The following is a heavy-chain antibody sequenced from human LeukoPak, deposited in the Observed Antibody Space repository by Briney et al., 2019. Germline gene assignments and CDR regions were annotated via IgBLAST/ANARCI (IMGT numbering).Heavy chain of an antibody. V-gene: IGHV3-43*01. CDR2: ISWDGGST. Sequence: PGGSLRLSCAASGFTFDDYTMHWVRQAPGKGVEWVSLISWDGGSTYYADSVKGRFTISRDNSKNSLYLQMNSLRTEDTALYYCAKDITPSSKSGYFDYWGQGTLVTVSS. CDR1: GFTFDDYT. CDR3: AKDITPSSKSGYFDY. D-gene: IGHD4-11*01. J-gene: IGHJ4*02.